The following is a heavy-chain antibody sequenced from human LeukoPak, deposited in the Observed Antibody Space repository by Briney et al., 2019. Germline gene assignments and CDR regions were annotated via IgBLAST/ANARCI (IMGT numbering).Heavy chain of an antibody. D-gene: IGHD1-26*01. CDR1: GFTFSSYW. CDR3: ARDHKWAFDY. V-gene: IGHV3-48*01. CDR2: IGSDGNNI. Sequence: PGGSLRLSCAASGFTFSSYWMSWVRQAPGKGLEWVSYIGSDGNNIHSAESVRGRFTISRDNAKSSLYLQMNSLTVEDTAVYYCARDHKWAFDYWGQGALVTVSS. J-gene: IGHJ4*02.